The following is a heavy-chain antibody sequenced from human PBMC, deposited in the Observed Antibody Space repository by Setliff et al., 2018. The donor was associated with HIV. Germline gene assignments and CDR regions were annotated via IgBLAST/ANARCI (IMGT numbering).Heavy chain of an antibody. Sequence: ASVKVSCKASGYTFTGYYIHWVRQAPGQGLEWMGWINPNSGNTGYAQKFQGRVTMTRNTYISTAYMELRRLKSEDTAVYYCATSTLGWSDDAFDIWGQGTMVTVSS. CDR3: ATSTLGWSDDAFDI. CDR1: GYTFTGYY. D-gene: IGHD3-3*02. J-gene: IGHJ3*02. V-gene: IGHV1-8*02. CDR2: INPNSGNT.